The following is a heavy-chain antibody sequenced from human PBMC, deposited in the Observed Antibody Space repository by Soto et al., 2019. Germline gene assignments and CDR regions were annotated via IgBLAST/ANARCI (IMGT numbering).Heavy chain of an antibody. CDR3: ARAEVKRGSTYCSSNSCVYYFDS. CDR2: IYHTGNT. D-gene: IGHD2-2*01. Sequence: QVQLQESGPGLVKPSQTLSLTCTVSGGSISSDSFYWNWIRQLPGEGLEWIGYIYHTGNTYYNPSLQSRGTMSVDTSQNQFSLNLSSVTAADTAVYSCARAEVKRGSTYCSSNSCVYYFDSWGQGTLVTVSS. V-gene: IGHV4-31*03. J-gene: IGHJ4*02. CDR1: GGSISSDSFY.